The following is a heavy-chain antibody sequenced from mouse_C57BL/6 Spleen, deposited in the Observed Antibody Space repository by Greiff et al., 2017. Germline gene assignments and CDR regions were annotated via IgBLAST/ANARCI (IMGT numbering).Heavy chain of an antibody. V-gene: IGHV1-52*01. CDR3: ARGLGREGMDY. Sequence: QVQLKQPGAELVRPGSSVKLSCKASGYTFTSYWMHWVKQRPIQGLEWIGNIDPSDSETHYNQKFKDKATLTVDKSSSTAYMQLSSLTSEDSAVYYCARGLGREGMDYWGQGTSVTVSS. J-gene: IGHJ4*01. D-gene: IGHD4-1*01. CDR1: GYTFTSYW. CDR2: IDPSDSET.